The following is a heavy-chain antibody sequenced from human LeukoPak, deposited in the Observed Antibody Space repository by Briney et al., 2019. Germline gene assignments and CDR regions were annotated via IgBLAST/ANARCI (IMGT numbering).Heavy chain of an antibody. CDR3: ATGGILTTAIDY. CDR2: INPSGGTT. Sequence: ASVKVSCKASGYTFINYYMHWVRQAPGQGLEWMGVINPSGGTTSYAQKFQGRVTMTRDTSTSTVYMELSSLRSEDTAVYYCATGGILTTAIDYWGQGTLVTVSS. J-gene: IGHJ4*02. V-gene: IGHV1-46*01. CDR1: GYTFINYY. D-gene: IGHD3-9*01.